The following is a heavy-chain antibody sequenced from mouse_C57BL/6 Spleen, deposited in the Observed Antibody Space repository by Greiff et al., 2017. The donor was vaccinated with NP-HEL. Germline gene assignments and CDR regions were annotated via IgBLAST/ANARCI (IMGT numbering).Heavy chain of an antibody. V-gene: IGHV1-22*01. D-gene: IGHD1-1*01. CDR2: INPNNGGT. J-gene: IGHJ2*01. Sequence: VQLKESGPELVKPGASVKMSCKASGYTFTDYNMHWVKQSHGKSLEWIGYINPNNGGTSYNQKFKGKATLTVNKSSSTAYMELRSLTSEDSAVYYCARWTTVVALGDWGQGTTLTVSS. CDR3: ARWTTVVALGD. CDR1: GYTFTDYN.